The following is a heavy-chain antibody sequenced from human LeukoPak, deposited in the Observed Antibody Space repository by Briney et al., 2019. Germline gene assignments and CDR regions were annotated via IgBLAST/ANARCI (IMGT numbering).Heavy chain of an antibody. CDR1: GFTFSSYA. J-gene: IGHJ4*02. Sequence: GGSLRLSCAASGFTFSSYAMHWVRQAPGKGLEWVAVISYDGSNKYYADSVKGRFTISRDSSKNTLYLQMNSLRAEDTAVYYCASVDFDYWGQGTLVTVSS. V-gene: IGHV3-30*04. CDR3: ASVDFDY. D-gene: IGHD2-21*01. CDR2: ISYDGSNK.